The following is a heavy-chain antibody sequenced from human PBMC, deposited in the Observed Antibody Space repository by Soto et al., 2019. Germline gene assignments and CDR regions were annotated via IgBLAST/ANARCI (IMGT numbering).Heavy chain of an antibody. D-gene: IGHD6-19*01. CDR3: ARDPHSSGWTFDY. CDR1: GFTFSNYW. CDR2: INQDGSEK. J-gene: IGHJ4*02. Sequence: SLRLSCAASGFTFSNYWMSWVRQAPGKGLECVANINQDGSEKYYVDSVKGRFTISRDNAKNSLYLQMNSLRAEDTAVYYCARDPHSSGWTFDYWGQGTLVTVSS. V-gene: IGHV3-7*03.